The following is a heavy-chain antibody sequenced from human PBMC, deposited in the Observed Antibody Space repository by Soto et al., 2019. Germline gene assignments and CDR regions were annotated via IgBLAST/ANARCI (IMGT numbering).Heavy chain of an antibody. CDR1: GYTFTSYA. V-gene: IGHV1-3*01. CDR3: ASEGGFGHGGY. Sequence: ASVKVSCKASGYTFTSYAMHWVRQAPGQRLEWMGWINAGNGSTKYSQKFQGRVTITRDTSASTAYMELSSLRSEDTAVYYCASEGGFGHGGYWGQGTLVTVSS. D-gene: IGHD2-15*01. CDR2: INAGNGST. J-gene: IGHJ4*02.